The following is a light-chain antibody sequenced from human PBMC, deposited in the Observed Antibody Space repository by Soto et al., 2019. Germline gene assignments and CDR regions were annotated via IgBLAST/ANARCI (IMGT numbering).Light chain of an antibody. CDR2: ENN. V-gene: IGLV1-51*02. CDR3: GTWDSSLSD. Sequence: QSVLTQPPSVSAAPGQKVTISCSGSSSNIGNNYVSWYQQLPGTAPKLLIYENNKRPSGIPDRFSGSKSGTSATLGITGLQTGDEADYYCGTWDSSLSDFATGTKVTVL. J-gene: IGLJ1*01. CDR1: SSNIGNNY.